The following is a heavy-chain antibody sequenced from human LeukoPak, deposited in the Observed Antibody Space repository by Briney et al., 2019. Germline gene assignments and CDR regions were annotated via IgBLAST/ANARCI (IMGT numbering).Heavy chain of an antibody. Sequence: GGSLRLTCAASGFTFSSYGMHWVRQAPGKGLEWVAVIWYDGSNKYYADSVKGRFTISRDNSKNTLYLQMNSLRAEDTAVYYCASALGYCSGGSCYSGAFDIWGQGTMVTVSS. CDR1: GFTFSSYG. J-gene: IGHJ3*02. CDR3: ASALGYCSGGSCYSGAFDI. CDR2: IWYDGSNK. V-gene: IGHV3-33*01. D-gene: IGHD2-15*01.